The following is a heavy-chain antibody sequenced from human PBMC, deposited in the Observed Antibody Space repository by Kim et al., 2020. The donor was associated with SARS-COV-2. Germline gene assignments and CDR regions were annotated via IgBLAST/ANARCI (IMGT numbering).Heavy chain of an antibody. CDR3: ARASGVNLLNWFDP. J-gene: IGHJ5*02. D-gene: IGHD2-15*01. Sequence: GSLSLTCTVSGDSISSSSYYWGWIRQPPGKGLEWIGTMHHSGSTSYSPSLKSRVTISVDTSKNQFSLKLSSVTAADTAVYHCARASGVNLLNWFDPWG. V-gene: IGHV4-39*01. CDR2: MHHSGST. CDR1: GDSISSSSYY.